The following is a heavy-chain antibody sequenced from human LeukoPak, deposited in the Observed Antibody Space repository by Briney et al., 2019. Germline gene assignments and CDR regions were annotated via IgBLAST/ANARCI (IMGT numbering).Heavy chain of an antibody. V-gene: IGHV4-30-2*01. J-gene: IGHJ4*02. D-gene: IGHD6-6*01. CDR3: ARVDSSSIFDY. CDR2: IYHSGST. Sequence: SETLSLTCTVSGGSISSGGYYWSWIRQPPGTGLEWIGYIYHSGSTYYNPSLKSRVTISVDRSKNQFSLKLSSVTAADTAVYYCARVDSSSIFDYWGQGTLVTVSS. CDR1: GGSISSGGYY.